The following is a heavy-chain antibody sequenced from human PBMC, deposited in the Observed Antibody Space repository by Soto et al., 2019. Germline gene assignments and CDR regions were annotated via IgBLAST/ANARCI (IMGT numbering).Heavy chain of an antibody. V-gene: IGHV1-58*01. CDR1: GFTFTSSA. CDR3: AVSLAVAGITNFDY. Sequence: SVKVSCKASGFTFTSSAVQWVRQARGQRLEWIGWIVVGSGNTNYAQKFQERVTITRDMSTSTAYMELSSLRSEDTAVYYCAVSLAVAGITNFDYWGKGTPVTVSS. D-gene: IGHD6-19*01. J-gene: IGHJ4*02. CDR2: IVVGSGNT.